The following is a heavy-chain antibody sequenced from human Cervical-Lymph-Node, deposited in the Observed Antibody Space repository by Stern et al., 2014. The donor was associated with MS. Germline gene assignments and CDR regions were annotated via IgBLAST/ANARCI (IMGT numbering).Heavy chain of an antibody. CDR2: ISYNGNT. CDR3: ARARSTSSVTQYFDY. J-gene: IGHJ4*02. Sequence: VQLVESGPGLVKPSQTLPLNCTVSGGPISSGGYYWSWIRQHPGEGLGWIGDISYNGNTYYNPSLKSRVTLSVDTSDNQFSLKLMSVTAADTAIYYCARARSTSSVTQYFDYWGPGTLVTVSS. CDR1: GGPISSGGYY. D-gene: IGHD5/OR15-5a*01. V-gene: IGHV4-31*03.